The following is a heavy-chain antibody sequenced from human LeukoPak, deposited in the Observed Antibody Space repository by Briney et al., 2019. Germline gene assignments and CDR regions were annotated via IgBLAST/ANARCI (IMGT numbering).Heavy chain of an antibody. V-gene: IGHV4-34*01. J-gene: IGHJ5*02. CDR1: GGSFSGYY. Sequence: SETLSLTCAVYGGSFSGYYWSWIRQPPGKGLEWIGEVNHSGSTNYNPSLKSRVTISVDTSKNQFSLKLSSVTAADTAVYYCARTRIGRFDPWGQGTLVTVSS. CDR3: ARTRIGRFDP. D-gene: IGHD3-22*01. CDR2: VNHSGST.